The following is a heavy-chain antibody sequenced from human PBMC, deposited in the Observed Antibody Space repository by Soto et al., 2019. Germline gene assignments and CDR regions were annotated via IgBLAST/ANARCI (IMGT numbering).Heavy chain of an antibody. CDR1: GFTFSSYG. J-gene: IGHJ3*01. CDR3: AKGGFIVVVVAADDAFDF. CDR2: ISYDGSNK. D-gene: IGHD2-15*01. Sequence: GGSLRLSCAASGFTFSSYGMHWVRQAPGKGLEWVAVISYDGSNKYYADSVKGRFTISRDNSKNTLYQQMNSLRAEDTAVYYCAKGGFIVVVVAADDAFDFWGQGTMVTVSS. V-gene: IGHV3-30*18.